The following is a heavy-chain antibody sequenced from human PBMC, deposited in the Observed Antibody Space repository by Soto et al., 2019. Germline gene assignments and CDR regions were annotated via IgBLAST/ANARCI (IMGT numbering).Heavy chain of an antibody. CDR3: AKPPSRYCSSTSCITYYFDY. Sequence: PGGSLRLSCAASGFTFSSYGMHWVRQAPGKGLEWVAVISYDGSNKYYADSVKGRFTISRDNSKNTLYLQMNSLRAEDTAVYYCAKPPSRYCSSTSCITYYFDYWGQGTLVTVSS. D-gene: IGHD2-2*01. J-gene: IGHJ4*02. V-gene: IGHV3-30*18. CDR2: ISYDGSNK. CDR1: GFTFSSYG.